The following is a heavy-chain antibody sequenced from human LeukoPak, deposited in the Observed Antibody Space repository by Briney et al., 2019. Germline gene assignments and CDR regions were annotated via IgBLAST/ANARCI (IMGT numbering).Heavy chain of an antibody. CDR3: VKDGSWSCTD. J-gene: IGHJ4*02. Sequence: GGSLRLSCAACGWCFSRSAMLLLRQGPGKGLEWVAYIAHHGNNKYYADSVKGRFTISRDNSKRTLYLQMNSLTAADTAASYCVKDGSWSCTDWGQGALVTVSS. CDR1: GWCFSRSA. V-gene: IGHV3-30*02. D-gene: IGHD2-8*02. CDR2: IAHHGNNK.